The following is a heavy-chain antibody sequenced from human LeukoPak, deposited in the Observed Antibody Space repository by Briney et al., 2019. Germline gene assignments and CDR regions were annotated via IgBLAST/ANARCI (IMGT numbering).Heavy chain of an antibody. Sequence: SETLSPTCTVSGYSISGGYYWGWIRQPPGKGLEWIGSIYHSGSTYYNPSLKSRVTISVDTSKNQFSLKLSSVTAADTAVYYCARVVFWSDSYACDFWGQGTLVTVSS. J-gene: IGHJ4*02. V-gene: IGHV4-38-2*02. D-gene: IGHD3-3*01. CDR1: GYSISGGYY. CDR3: ARVVFWSDSYACDF. CDR2: IYHSGST.